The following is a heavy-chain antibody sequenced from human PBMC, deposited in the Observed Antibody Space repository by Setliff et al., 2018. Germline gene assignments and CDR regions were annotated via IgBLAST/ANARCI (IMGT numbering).Heavy chain of an antibody. CDR2: RYYTGAT. V-gene: IGHV4-39*01. CDR1: NGSISISDFY. D-gene: IGHD3-3*01. J-gene: IGHJ4*02. CDR3: ARHFYPPDFFAH. Sequence: PSETLFLTCTVSNGSISISDFYWGWIRQSPGKGLEWIGTRYYTGATFYNPSLESRVAVSLDASEKKFSLNLRSVTTADTAVYYCARHFYPPDFFAHWGQGLLVTVPS.